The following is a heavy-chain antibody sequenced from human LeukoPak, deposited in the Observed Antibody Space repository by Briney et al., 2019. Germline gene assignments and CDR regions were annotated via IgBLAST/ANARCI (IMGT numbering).Heavy chain of an antibody. CDR1: GFTFSNAW. Sequence: PGGSLRLSCAASGFTFSNAWMSWVRQAPGKGLEWVGRIKSKTDGGTTDHAAPVKGRFTISRDDSKNTLYLQMNSLKTEDTAVYYCTTDQGERIMITFGGVIVNDYWGQGTLVTVSS. J-gene: IGHJ4*02. CDR3: TTDQGERIMITFGGVIVNDY. CDR2: IKSKTDGGTT. D-gene: IGHD3-16*02. V-gene: IGHV3-15*01.